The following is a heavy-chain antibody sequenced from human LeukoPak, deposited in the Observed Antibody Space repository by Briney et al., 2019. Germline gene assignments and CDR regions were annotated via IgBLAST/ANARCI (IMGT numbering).Heavy chain of an antibody. CDR3: ARVRNPVTTEDAFDI. V-gene: IGHV1-46*01. J-gene: IGHJ3*02. D-gene: IGHD4-17*01. CDR1: GYTFTGYY. CDR2: INPSGGST. Sequence: ASVKVSCKASGYTFTGYYMHWVRQAPGQGLEWMGIINPSGGSTSYAQKFQGRVTMTRDMSTSTVYMELSSLRSEDTAVYYCARVRNPVTTEDAFDIWGQGTMVTVSS.